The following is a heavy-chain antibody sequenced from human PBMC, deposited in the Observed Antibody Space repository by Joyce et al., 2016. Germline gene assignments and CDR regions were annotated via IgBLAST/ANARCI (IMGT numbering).Heavy chain of an antibody. V-gene: IGHV3-53*01. CDR2: IYSDGNT. CDR1: GFTVSSNH. D-gene: IGHD3-16*01. J-gene: IGHJ5*02. CDR3: ARVDEIGGSFDP. Sequence: DVQLVESGGGLIQPGGSLRLACAASGFTVSSNHMTGVRQAPGRVLECVSVIYSDGNTYYADSVKGRFTMSRDNSKNTLYLQMNSLRVEDTAVYYCARVDEIGGSFDPWGQGTLVTVSS.